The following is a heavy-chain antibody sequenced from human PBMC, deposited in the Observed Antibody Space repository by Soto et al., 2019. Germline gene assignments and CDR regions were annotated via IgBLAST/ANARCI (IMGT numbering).Heavy chain of an antibody. D-gene: IGHD3-3*01. CDR2: IHTGGVT. V-gene: IGHV3-66*01. CDR1: GFTVNSNY. CDR3: AREKGTGDWDNFFHY. Sequence: EVQLVESGGGLVQPGGSLRLSCEASGFTVNSNYMSWVRQAPGKGLEWVAVIHTGGVTYYADSVKGRFIISRDNSKNTLYLQMSSLRAEDTAVYYCAREKGTGDWDNFFHYWGQGTLVTVSS. J-gene: IGHJ4*02.